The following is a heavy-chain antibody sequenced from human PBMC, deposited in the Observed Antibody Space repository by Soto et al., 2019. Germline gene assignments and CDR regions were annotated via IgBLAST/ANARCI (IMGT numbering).Heavy chain of an antibody. CDR1: GGSISSSNY. Sequence: PSETLSLTCTVSGGSISSSNYWWWFRQPPGKGLEWIGEIYHSGSTNYNPSLKSRVTISADKSKNQFSLKLSSVTAADTAVYYCARVLGNDAFDIWGQGTMVTVSS. V-gene: IGHV4-4*02. J-gene: IGHJ3*02. D-gene: IGHD3-3*02. CDR3: ARVLGNDAFDI. CDR2: IYHSGST.